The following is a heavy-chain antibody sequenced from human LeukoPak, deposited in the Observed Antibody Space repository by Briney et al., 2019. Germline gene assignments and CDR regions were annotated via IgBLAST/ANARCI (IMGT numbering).Heavy chain of an antibody. CDR1: GFTLDDYA. V-gene: IGHV3-9*01. J-gene: IGHJ6*02. CDR3: AKDIAAAGTYYYYYGMDV. CDR2: ISWSSGSI. Sequence: PGRSLRLSCAASGFTLDDYAMHWVRQAPGKGLEWVSGISWSSGSIGYADSVKGRFTISRDNAKNSLYLQMNSLRAEDTALYYCAKDIAAAGTYYYYYGMDVWGQGTTVTVSS. D-gene: IGHD6-13*01.